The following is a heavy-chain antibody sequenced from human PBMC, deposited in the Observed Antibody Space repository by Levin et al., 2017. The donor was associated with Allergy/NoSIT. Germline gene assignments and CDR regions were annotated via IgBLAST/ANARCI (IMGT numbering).Heavy chain of an antibody. V-gene: IGHV3-53*01. J-gene: IGHJ4*02. Sequence: GESLKISCAASGFTISSHYMSWVRQAPGKGLEWVSGIYNDGSTYYADSVKGRFTISRDNSKNTLYLQMNSLRAEDTAVYYCARDSYSAIWGQGTLVTVSS. CDR3: ARDSYSAI. CDR1: GFTISSHY. CDR2: IYNDGST. D-gene: IGHD2-21*01.